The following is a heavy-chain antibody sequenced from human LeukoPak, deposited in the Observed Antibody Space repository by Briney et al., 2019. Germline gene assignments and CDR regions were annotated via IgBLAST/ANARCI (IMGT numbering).Heavy chain of an antibody. Sequence: GGSLRLSCVASGFAFDEYTFNWVRQAPGKGLEWVSSISSSSSYIYYADSVKGRFTISRDNAKNSLYLQMNSLRAEDTAVYYCARGDLVVALGGPIDYWGQGTLVTVSS. J-gene: IGHJ4*02. CDR1: GFAFDEYT. D-gene: IGHD2-8*02. CDR2: ISSSSSYI. CDR3: ARGDLVVALGGPIDY. V-gene: IGHV3-21*01.